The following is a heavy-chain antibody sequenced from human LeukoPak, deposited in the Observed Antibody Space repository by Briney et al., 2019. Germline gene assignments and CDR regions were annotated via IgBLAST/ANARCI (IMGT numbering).Heavy chain of an antibody. V-gene: IGHV3-21*01. Sequence: GGSLRLSCAASGFTFSSYTMNWVRQAPGKGLEWVSSISSGSNYIYYADSMKGRFIISRDNAKNLLYLQMNSLRAEDTAVYYCARENWAPYDWGQGTLVTVSS. CDR3: ARENWAPYD. D-gene: IGHD3-3*01. J-gene: IGHJ4*02. CDR2: ISSGSNYI. CDR1: GFTFSSYT.